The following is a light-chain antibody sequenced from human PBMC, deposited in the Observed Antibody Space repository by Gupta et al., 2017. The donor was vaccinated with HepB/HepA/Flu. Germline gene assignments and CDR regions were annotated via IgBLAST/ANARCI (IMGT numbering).Light chain of an antibody. CDR1: QSISSN. CDR3: QQYNNGPLSIT. J-gene: IGKJ5*01. V-gene: IGKV3-15*01. CDR2: GAS. Sequence: EILMTQSPATLSVSPGERATLSCRASQSISSNLAWYQQTPGQTPRLLIYGASSRATGIPARFSGNGDGTEFTLTISSRQSEDFAVYYCQQYNNGPLSITFGQGTRLDI.